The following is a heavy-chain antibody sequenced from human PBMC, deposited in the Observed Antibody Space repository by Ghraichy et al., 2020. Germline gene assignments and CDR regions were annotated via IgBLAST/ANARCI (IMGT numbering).Heavy chain of an antibody. J-gene: IGHJ5*02. Sequence: SETLSLTCTVSGGSISSYYWSWIRQPPGKGLEWIGYMYYSGSTNYNPSLKSRVTISVDTSKNQFSLKLSSVTAADTAVYYCATNSPTRQWFDPWGQGTLVTVSS. CDR2: MYYSGST. CDR3: ATNSPTRQWFDP. CDR1: GGSISSYY. V-gene: IGHV4-59*01.